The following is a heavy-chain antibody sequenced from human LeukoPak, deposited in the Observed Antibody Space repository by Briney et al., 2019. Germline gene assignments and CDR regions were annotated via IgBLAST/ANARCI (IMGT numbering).Heavy chain of an antibody. CDR3: ARGRHSSSWYDAFDI. D-gene: IGHD6-13*01. CDR2: INHSGST. CDR1: GGSFSGYY. Sequence: PSETLSLTCAVYGGSFSGYYWSWIRQPPGKGLEWIGEINHSGSTNYNPSLKSRVTISVDTSKNQFSLKLSSVTAADTAVYYCARGRHSSSWYDAFDIWGQGTMVTVS. V-gene: IGHV4-34*01. J-gene: IGHJ3*02.